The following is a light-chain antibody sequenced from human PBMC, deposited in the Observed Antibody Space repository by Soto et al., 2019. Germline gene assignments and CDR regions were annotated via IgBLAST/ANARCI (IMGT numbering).Light chain of an antibody. CDR2: LNSDGSH. J-gene: IGLJ3*02. CDR1: SGDSSYA. CDR3: QTWGTGAWV. V-gene: IGLV4-69*01. Sequence: QAVLTQSPSASASLGASVKLTCTLSSGDSSYAIAWYQQQPEKGPRYLMNLNSDGSHSKGDGIPDRFSGSSSGAEHYLTISCLQSEDEADYYCQTWGTGAWVFGGGTQLTVL.